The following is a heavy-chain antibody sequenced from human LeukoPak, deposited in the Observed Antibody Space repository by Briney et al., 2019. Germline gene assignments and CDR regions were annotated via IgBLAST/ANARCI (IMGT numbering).Heavy chain of an antibody. Sequence: GGSLRLSCAVSGFTFSSYAMNWVRQATGKGLEWVSGISGSGAGTYYADSVKGRFTISRDNSKNTLYLQMNSLRAEDTAVYYCAKMVREFYTISYYFDYWGQGTLVTVSS. CDR1: GFTFSSYA. V-gene: IGHV3-23*01. CDR3: AKMVREFYTISYYFDY. D-gene: IGHD2-8*01. J-gene: IGHJ4*02. CDR2: ISGSGAGT.